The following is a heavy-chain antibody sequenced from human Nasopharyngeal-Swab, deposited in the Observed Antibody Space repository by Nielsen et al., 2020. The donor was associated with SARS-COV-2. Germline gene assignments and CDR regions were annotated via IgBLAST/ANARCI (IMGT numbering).Heavy chain of an antibody. CDR2: INSDGSST. J-gene: IGHJ4*02. CDR3: ARARGDLGY. D-gene: IGHD5-12*01. CDR1: GFTFSDYY. V-gene: IGHV3-74*01. Sequence: GGSLRLSCAASGFTFSDYYMSWIRQAPGKGLEWVSRINSDGSSTSYADSVKGRFTISRDNAKNTLYLQMNSLRAEDTAVYYCARARGDLGYWGQGTLVTVSS.